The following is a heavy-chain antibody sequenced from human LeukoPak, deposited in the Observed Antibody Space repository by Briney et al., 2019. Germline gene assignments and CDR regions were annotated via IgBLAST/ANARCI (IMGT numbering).Heavy chain of an antibody. CDR1: GGSISSYY. Sequence: SQTLSLTCTVTGGSISSYYWSWIRQPPGKGLEWIGYIYYSGSTDYNPSLKSRVTISVDTSKNQFSLKLISLTAADTAVYYCTRKYTSSWSFDYWGQGTLVTVSS. D-gene: IGHD6-13*01. CDR3: TRKYTSSWSFDY. J-gene: IGHJ4*02. V-gene: IGHV4-59*08. CDR2: IYYSGST.